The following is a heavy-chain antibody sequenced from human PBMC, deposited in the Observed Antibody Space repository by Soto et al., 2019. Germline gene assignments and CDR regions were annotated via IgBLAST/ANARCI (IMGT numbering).Heavy chain of an antibody. J-gene: IGHJ6*02. CDR2: IWYDGSNK. Sequence: CLTLSCAASGFTFSSYCMHWVRQAPGKGLEWVAVIWYDGSNKYYADSVKGRFTISRDNSKNTLYLQMNSLRAEDTAVYYCAREEDSPYDLGYYYYGMDVWGQGTTVTVSS. CDR3: AREEDSPYDLGYYYYGMDV. CDR1: GFTFSSYC. D-gene: IGHD5-12*01. V-gene: IGHV3-33*01.